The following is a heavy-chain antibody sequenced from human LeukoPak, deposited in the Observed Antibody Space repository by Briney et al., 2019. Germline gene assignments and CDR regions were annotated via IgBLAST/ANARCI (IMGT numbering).Heavy chain of an antibody. CDR2: VSGTGRYT. Sequence: PGGSLRLSCAASGFTFTTYAMSWVRQAPGKGLEWVSTVSGTGRYTYYADSVKGRFTISRDNSQNTADLQMHRLRAEDTAVYYCAKSTVSHMVRRAIFYFDFWGQGALVTVSS. CDR3: AKSTVSHMVRRAIFYFDF. CDR1: GFTFTTYA. V-gene: IGHV3-23*01. J-gene: IGHJ4*02. D-gene: IGHD3-10*01.